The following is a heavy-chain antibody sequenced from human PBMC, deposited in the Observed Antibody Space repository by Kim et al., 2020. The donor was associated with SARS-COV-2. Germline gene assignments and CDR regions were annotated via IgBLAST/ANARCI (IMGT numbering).Heavy chain of an antibody. Sequence: SETLSLTCTVSGGSISSYYWSWIRQPAGKGLEWIGRIYTSGSTNYNPSLKSRVTMSVDTSKNQFSLKLSSVTAADTAVYYCARDSGYSNPWYYYGMDVWGQGTTVTVSS. D-gene: IGHD4-4*01. CDR3: ARDSGYSNPWYYYGMDV. CDR2: IYTSGST. CDR1: GGSISSYY. J-gene: IGHJ6*02. V-gene: IGHV4-4*07.